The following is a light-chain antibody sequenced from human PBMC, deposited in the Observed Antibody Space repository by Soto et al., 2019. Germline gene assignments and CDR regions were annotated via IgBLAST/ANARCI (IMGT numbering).Light chain of an antibody. CDR3: SSYAGINFWV. J-gene: IGLJ1*01. CDR1: SSDVGGHNY. V-gene: IGLV2-8*01. CDR2: EVS. Sequence: QSALTQPPSASGSPGQSVTISCTGTSSDVGGHNYVLWYQQHPGKAPKLMIYEVSKRPSGVPDRFSGSKSGNTASLTVSGLQTEDEADYYCSSYAGINFWVFGTATQLTVL.